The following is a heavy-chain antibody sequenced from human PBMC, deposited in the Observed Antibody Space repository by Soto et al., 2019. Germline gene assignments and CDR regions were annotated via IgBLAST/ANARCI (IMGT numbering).Heavy chain of an antibody. CDR2: MNPNSGYT. J-gene: IGHJ5*02. V-gene: IGHV1-8*01. CDR3: AREVADTALVSWGFDP. Sequence: QVQLVQSGAEVKKPGASVKVSCKASGYTFTSYDINWVRQATGQGLEWMGWMNPNSGYTGCAQKFQGRVTMTRNTSMSTVYMDLSSVRSEDTAVYYVAREVADTALVSWGFDPWGQGSLVTVSP. CDR1: GYTFTSYD. D-gene: IGHD5-18*01.